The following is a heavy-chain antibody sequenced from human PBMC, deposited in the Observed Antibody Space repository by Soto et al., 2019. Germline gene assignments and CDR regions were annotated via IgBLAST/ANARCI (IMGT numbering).Heavy chain of an antibody. D-gene: IGHD4-17*01. CDR3: ATMHDYGDYAPFDN. Sequence: QVKLQESGPGLVKPSQTLSLSCTVSGGSIRSGGYYWSWIRQHPGKGLEWIGYIYYSGGTDYNPSLKRRVTMALDTSKSQFSLRLTAVTAADTAVYFCATMHDYGDYAPFDNWGQGTLVTVAT. CDR2: IYYSGGT. CDR1: GGSIRSGGYY. J-gene: IGHJ4*02. V-gene: IGHV4-31*03.